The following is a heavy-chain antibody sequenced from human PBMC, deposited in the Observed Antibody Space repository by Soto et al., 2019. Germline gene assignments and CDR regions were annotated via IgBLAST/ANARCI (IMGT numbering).Heavy chain of an antibody. V-gene: IGHV1-18*01. CDR2: FSGYNGNT. CDR3: AREGQALYYYYGMDV. J-gene: IGHJ6*02. Sequence: QVQVVQSGDEVKKPGASVKVSCKASGYTFTNYGFSWVRQAPGQGLEWMGWFSGYNGNTKYAEKFKRRVTMTTDTSTSTAHRELRSLRSDDTAVYYCAREGQALYYYYGMDVWGQGTAVTVSS. CDR1: GYTFTNYG.